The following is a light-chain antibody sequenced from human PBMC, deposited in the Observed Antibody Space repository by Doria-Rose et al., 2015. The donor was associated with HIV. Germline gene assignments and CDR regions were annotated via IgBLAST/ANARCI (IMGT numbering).Light chain of an antibody. CDR1: QSFSSTY. J-gene: IGKJ1*01. Sequence: LTQSPGTLSLSPGERATLSCRASQSFSSTYLAWYQQKPGQAPSLLIYDGSTRATGIPDRFSASGSGTDFTLTINRLEPEDIALYYCHQYGTSWTFGKGTKVEI. CDR3: HQYGTSWT. CDR2: DGS. V-gene: IGKV3-20*01.